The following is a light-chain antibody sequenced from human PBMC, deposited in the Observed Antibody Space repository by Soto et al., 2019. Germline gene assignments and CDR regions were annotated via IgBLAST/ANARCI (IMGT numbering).Light chain of an antibody. Sequence: VLTQSKATLSLSPGERATLSCRASQSVSSYLAWYQQKPGQAPRLLIYDASNRATGIPARFSGSGSGTDFTLTISSLEPEDFAVYYCQQRSNWPPWTFGQGTKVDI. CDR2: DAS. CDR1: QSVSSY. CDR3: QQRSNWPPWT. J-gene: IGKJ1*01. V-gene: IGKV3-11*01.